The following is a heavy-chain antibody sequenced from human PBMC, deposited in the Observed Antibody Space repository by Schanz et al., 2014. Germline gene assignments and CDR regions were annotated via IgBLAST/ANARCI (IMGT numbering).Heavy chain of an antibody. J-gene: IGHJ3*01. Sequence: QAQLMQSGPELKRPGASVKVSCTASGYTLKNYGISWVRQAPGLGLEWVGWISPYTGNTHYFDKMEGRVTMTTDTSTSTAYMELRSLRSDDTAMYYCATMWGYCTATACQILEVLDVWGQGTMVTVSS. CDR1: GYTLKNYG. CDR3: ATMWGYCTATACQILEVLDV. CDR2: ISPYTGNT. V-gene: IGHV1-18*01. D-gene: IGHD2-8*02.